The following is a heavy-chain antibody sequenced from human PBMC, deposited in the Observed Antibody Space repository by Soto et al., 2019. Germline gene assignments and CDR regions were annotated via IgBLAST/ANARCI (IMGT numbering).Heavy chain of an antibody. V-gene: IGHV4-34*01. CDR2: INHSGST. CDR1: GGSFSGYY. D-gene: IGHD6-13*01. J-gene: IGHJ4*02. CDR3: ARGLGLATRYSSWYLVRVYDYFDY. Sequence: SETLSLTCAVYGGSFSGYYWSWIRQPPGKGLEWIGEINHSGSTNYNPSLKSRVTISVDTSKNQFSLKLSSVTAADTAVYYCARGLGLATRYSSWYLVRVYDYFDYWGQGTLVTVSS.